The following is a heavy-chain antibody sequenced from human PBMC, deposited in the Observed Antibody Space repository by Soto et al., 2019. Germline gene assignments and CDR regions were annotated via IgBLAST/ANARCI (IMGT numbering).Heavy chain of an antibody. CDR3: ARGTDCSSTSCSTTYYYYYGMDV. J-gene: IGHJ6*02. D-gene: IGHD2-2*01. Sequence: SVKVSCKASGGTFSSYAISWVRQAPGQGLEWMGGIIPIFGTANYAQKFQGRVTITADESTSTAYMELSSLRSEDTAVYYCARGTDCSSTSCSTTYYYYYGMDVWGQGTTVTVSS. V-gene: IGHV1-69*13. CDR1: GGTFSSYA. CDR2: IIPIFGTA.